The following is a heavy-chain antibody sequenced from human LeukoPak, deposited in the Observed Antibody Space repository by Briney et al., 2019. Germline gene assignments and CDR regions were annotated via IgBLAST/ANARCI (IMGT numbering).Heavy chain of an antibody. Sequence: ASVKVSCKASGYTFTSCYMHWVRQAPGQGLEWMGIINPSGGSTSYAQKFQGRVTMTRDTSTSTVYMELSSLRSEDTAVYYCARSRTYYYDSSGPITPGAFDIWGQGTMVTVSS. V-gene: IGHV1-46*01. CDR3: ARSRTYYYDSSGPITPGAFDI. D-gene: IGHD3-22*01. CDR2: INPSGGST. J-gene: IGHJ3*02. CDR1: GYTFTSCY.